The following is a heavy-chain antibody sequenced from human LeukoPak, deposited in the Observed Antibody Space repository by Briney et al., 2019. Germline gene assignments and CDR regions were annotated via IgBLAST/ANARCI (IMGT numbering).Heavy chain of an antibody. CDR1: GFTFSSYA. V-gene: IGHV3-30*04. CDR3: ARGRGYSYGSGDY. Sequence: GGSLRLSCAASGFTFSSYAMHWVRQAPDKGLEWVAVISYDGSNKYYADSVKGRFTISRDNSKNTLYLQMNSLRAEDTAVYYCARGRGYSYGSGDYWGQGTLVTVSS. CDR2: ISYDGSNK. D-gene: IGHD5-18*01. J-gene: IGHJ4*02.